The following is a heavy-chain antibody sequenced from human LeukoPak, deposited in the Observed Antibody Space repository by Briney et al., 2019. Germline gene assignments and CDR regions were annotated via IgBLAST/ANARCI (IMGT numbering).Heavy chain of an antibody. CDR3: ARVTSVAVAVSYYYYMDV. J-gene: IGHJ6*03. Sequence: ASVKVSCKASGYTFTSYAMNWVRQAPGQGLEWMGWIDTNTGNPTYAQGFTGRFVFSLDTSVSTAYLQISSLKAEDTAAYYCARVTSVAVAVSYYYYMDVWGKGTTVTVSS. V-gene: IGHV7-4-1*02. CDR2: IDTNTGNP. CDR1: GYTFTSYA. D-gene: IGHD6-19*01.